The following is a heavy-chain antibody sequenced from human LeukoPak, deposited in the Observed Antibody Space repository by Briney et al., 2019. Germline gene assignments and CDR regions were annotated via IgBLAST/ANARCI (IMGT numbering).Heavy chain of an antibody. J-gene: IGHJ4*02. CDR3: ARDRYCSSTSCYSPAY. CDR1: GFTFSSYS. CDR2: ISSSSSTI. D-gene: IGHD2-2*01. Sequence: GGSLRLSCAASGFTFSSYSMNWVRQAPGKGLEWVPYISSSSSTIYYADSVKGRFTISRDNAKNSLYLQMNSLRAEDTAVYYCARDRYCSSTSCYSPAYWGQGTLVTVSS. V-gene: IGHV3-48*01.